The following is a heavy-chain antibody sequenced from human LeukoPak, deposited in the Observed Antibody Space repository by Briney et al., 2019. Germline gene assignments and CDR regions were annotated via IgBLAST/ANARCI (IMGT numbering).Heavy chain of an antibody. CDR3: ARVFGYSSGWHHFDF. CDR1: GYTFTSYG. CDR2: ISAYNGNT. Sequence: ASVKVSCKASGYTFTSYGISWVRQAPGQGLEYMGWISAYNGNTNYAQKVEGRVTMTTDTSTSTAHMELRSLRSDDTAVYYCARVFGYSSGWHHFDFWGQGTLVTVSS. J-gene: IGHJ4*02. D-gene: IGHD6-19*01. V-gene: IGHV1-18*01.